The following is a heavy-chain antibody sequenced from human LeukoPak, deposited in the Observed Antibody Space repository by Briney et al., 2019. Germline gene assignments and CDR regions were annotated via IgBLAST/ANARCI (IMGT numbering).Heavy chain of an antibody. CDR1: GASISSYF. V-gene: IGHV4-59*08. J-gene: IGHJ4*02. Sequence: SETLSLTCTVSGASISSYFWSWLRQPPGKGLEWIGYIYYSGSTNYNPSLKSRVTISVDTSKNQFSLRVSSVTAADTAVYYCARHLNNCGDDCYIFDYWGQGTLVTVSS. D-gene: IGHD2-21*01. CDR2: IYYSGST. CDR3: ARHLNNCGDDCYIFDY.